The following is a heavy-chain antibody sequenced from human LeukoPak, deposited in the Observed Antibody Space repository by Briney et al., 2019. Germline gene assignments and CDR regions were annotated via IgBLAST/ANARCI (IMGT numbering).Heavy chain of an antibody. Sequence: SGTLSLTCAVSGGSISSSNWWSWVRQPPGKGLEWIGEIYHSGSTNYNPSLKSRVTISVDKSKNQFSLKLSSVTAADTAVYYCATINVVVVADFSMDVWGQGTTVTVSS. D-gene: IGHD2-15*01. CDR1: GGSISSSNW. CDR3: ATINVVVVADFSMDV. CDR2: IYHSGST. J-gene: IGHJ6*02. V-gene: IGHV4-4*02.